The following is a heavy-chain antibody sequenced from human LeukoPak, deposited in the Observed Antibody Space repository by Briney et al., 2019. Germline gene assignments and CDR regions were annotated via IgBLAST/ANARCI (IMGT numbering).Heavy chain of an antibody. CDR1: GFTFSSYG. CDR2: ISYDGSNK. V-gene: IGHV3-30*19. D-gene: IGHD5-12*01. J-gene: IGHJ4*02. CDR3: ARIDGMVATNLFDY. Sequence: PGRSLRLSCAASGFTFSSYGMHWVRQAPGKGLEWVAVISYDGSNKYYADSVKGRFTISRDNSKNTLYLQMNSLRAEDTAVYYCARIDGMVATNLFDYWGQGTLVTVSS.